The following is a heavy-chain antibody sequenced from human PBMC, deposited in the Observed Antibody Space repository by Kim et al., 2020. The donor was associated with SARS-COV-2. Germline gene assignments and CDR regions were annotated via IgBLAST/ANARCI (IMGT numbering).Heavy chain of an antibody. D-gene: IGHD6-19*01. J-gene: IGHJ4*02. CDR1: GFTFSSYS. CDR2: ISSSSSYI. CDR3: ARESSWLGFLDY. V-gene: IGHV3-21*01. Sequence: GGSLRLSCAASGFTFSSYSMNWVRQAPGKGLEWVSSISSSSSYIYYADSVKGRFTISRDSAENSLYLQMNSLRAEDTAVYYCARESSWLGFLDYWGQGTLVTVSS.